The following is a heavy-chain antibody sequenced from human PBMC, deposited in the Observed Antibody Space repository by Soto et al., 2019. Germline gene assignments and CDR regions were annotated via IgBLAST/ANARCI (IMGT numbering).Heavy chain of an antibody. CDR1: GYTFTSYG. D-gene: IGHD4-17*01. V-gene: IGHV1-18*01. Sequence: ASVKVSCKASGYTFTSYGISWVRQAPGQGLEWMGWISAYNGNTNYAQKLQGRVTMTTDTSTSTAYMELRSLRSDDTAVYYCARISWSTYGDLGRTFDYWGQGTLVTV. J-gene: IGHJ4*02. CDR3: ARISWSTYGDLGRTFDY. CDR2: ISAYNGNT.